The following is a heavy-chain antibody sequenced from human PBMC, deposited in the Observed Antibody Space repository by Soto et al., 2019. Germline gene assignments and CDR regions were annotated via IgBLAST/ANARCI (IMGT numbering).Heavy chain of an antibody. CDR1: GFTFSSYG. CDR3: AKDRRAGGNYGFYSDF. J-gene: IGHJ4*02. D-gene: IGHD1-7*01. Sequence: EVQLLESGGGLVQPGGSLRLSCAASGFTFSSYGMTWVRQAPGKGLEWVSFSSATGAGTYYADSVKSRFTISSDNSKNTLYLQMTSLRADDTAVYYCAKDRRAGGNYGFYSDFWGQGALVIVSS. V-gene: IGHV3-23*01. CDR2: SSATGAGT.